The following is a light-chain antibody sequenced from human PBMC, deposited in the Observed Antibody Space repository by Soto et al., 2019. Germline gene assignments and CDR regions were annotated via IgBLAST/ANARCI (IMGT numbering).Light chain of an antibody. V-gene: IGLV2-14*03. J-gene: IGLJ1*01. CDR3: SSFTRITTYV. CDR2: DVS. CDR1: SSDVGGYDH. Sequence: QSVLTQPASGSGSPGQSITISCTGTSSDVGGYDHVSWYQQHPGKAPKLMIYDVSNRPSGVSNRFSGSKSGNTASLTNSGLQAEDEGDYYCSSFTRITTYVFGTGTKVTVL.